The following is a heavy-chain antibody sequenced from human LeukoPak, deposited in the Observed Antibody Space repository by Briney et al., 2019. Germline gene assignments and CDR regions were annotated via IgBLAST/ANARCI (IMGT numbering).Heavy chain of an antibody. V-gene: IGHV3-23*01. Sequence: PGASLRLSCAASGFTFNNYAMNWVRQAPGKGLEWVSVITSSGSTYYADSVKGRFTISRDNSKNTLYLQMNSLRAEDTAIYYCAKDLYGGYDFDCWGRGTLVTVSS. J-gene: IGHJ4*02. CDR1: GFTFNNYA. CDR2: ITSSGST. CDR3: AKDLYGGYDFDC. D-gene: IGHD4-17*01.